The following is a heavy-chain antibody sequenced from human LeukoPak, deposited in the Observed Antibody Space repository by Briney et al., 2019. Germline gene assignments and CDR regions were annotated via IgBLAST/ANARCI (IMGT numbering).Heavy chain of an antibody. J-gene: IGHJ4*02. CDR3: TTDWYYGGNSAVDY. V-gene: IGHV3-15*01. Sequence: GGSLRLSCAASGFTFSNAWMSWVRQAPGKGLEWVGRIKSKTDGGTTDYAAPVKGRFTISRDDSKNTLYLQMNSLKTEDTAVYYCTTDWYYGGNSAVDYWGQGTLVTVSS. CDR1: GFTFSNAW. CDR2: IKSKTDGGTT. D-gene: IGHD4-23*01.